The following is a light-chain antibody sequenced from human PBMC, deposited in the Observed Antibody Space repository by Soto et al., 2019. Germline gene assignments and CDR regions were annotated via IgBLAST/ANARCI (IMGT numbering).Light chain of an antibody. CDR2: SNY. CDR1: SSNIESNT. V-gene: IGLV1-44*01. CDR3: AAWDDILNGYV. Sequence: VLTQPPSASGTPGQRVTISCSGSSSNIESNTVTWYQQLPGTAPKLVIYSNYDRPSGVPDRFSGSTSGTSAPLVIRGLQSEDEADYYCAAWDDILNGYVFGGGTKVTVL. J-gene: IGLJ1*01.